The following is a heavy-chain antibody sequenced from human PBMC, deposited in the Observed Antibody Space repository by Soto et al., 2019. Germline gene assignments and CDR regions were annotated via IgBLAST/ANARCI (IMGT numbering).Heavy chain of an antibody. D-gene: IGHD1-26*01. Sequence: ASVKVSCKASGGTFSSYAISWVRQAPGQGLEWMGGIIPIFGTANYAQKFQGRVTITADKSTSTAYMELSSLRSEDTAVYYCASGSCIGYYYYGMDVWGQGTTVTVSS. J-gene: IGHJ6*02. CDR2: IIPIFGTA. CDR3: ASGSCIGYYYYGMDV. V-gene: IGHV1-69*06. CDR1: GGTFSSYA.